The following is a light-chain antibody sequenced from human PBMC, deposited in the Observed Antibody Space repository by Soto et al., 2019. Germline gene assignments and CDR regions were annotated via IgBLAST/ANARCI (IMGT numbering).Light chain of an antibody. Sequence: QSVLTQPPSASGTPGQRVTISCSGSSSNIGSNYVYWYQQLPGTAPKLLIYRNNQRPSWVPARFSGSKSGTSASLAISGLRSEDEDDYYCAAWDDSLSGLVFGGGTKLTVL. J-gene: IGLJ2*01. CDR2: RNN. V-gene: IGLV1-47*01. CDR1: SSNIGSNY. CDR3: AAWDDSLSGLV.